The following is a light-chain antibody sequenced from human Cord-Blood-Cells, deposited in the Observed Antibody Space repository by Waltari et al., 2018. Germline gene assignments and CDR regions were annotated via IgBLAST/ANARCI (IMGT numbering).Light chain of an antibody. CDR3: QVWDSRSDHRGV. CDR2: YDR. Sequence: SYVLTQPPSVSVAPGKTARITCGGNNIGSKSVHWYQQKPGQAPVLVIYYDRDRPSGIPERFSGSNSGNTATLTISRVEAGDEADYYCQVWDSRSDHRGVFGGGTKLTVL. CDR1: NIGSKS. J-gene: IGLJ3*02. V-gene: IGLV3-21*04.